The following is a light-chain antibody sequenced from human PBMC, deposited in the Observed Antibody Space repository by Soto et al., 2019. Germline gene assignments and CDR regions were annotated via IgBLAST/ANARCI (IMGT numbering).Light chain of an antibody. Sequence: EIVLTQSPGTLSLSPGERATLSCRASQSVSRSFLAWYQQKPGQAPRLLIYGAFNRATGIPDRFRGSGSGTDFSLTITRLEPEDFAVYYCQQYGTSRTFVQGTKLNIK. CDR1: QSVSRSF. CDR3: QQYGTSRT. J-gene: IGKJ1*01. CDR2: GAF. V-gene: IGKV3-20*01.